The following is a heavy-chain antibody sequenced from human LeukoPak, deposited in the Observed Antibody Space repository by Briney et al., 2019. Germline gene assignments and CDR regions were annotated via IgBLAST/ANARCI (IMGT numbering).Heavy chain of an antibody. CDR3: ARGLYGSGSYYNLPSDY. D-gene: IGHD3-10*01. Sequence: PGGSLRLSCAASGFTFSSYWMHWVRQAPGKGLEWVSGINCNGGSTGYADSVKGRFTISRDNAKNSLYLQMNSLRAEDTALYYCARGLYGSGSYYNLPSDYWGQGTLVTVSS. CDR1: GFTFSSYW. CDR2: INCNGGST. J-gene: IGHJ4*02. V-gene: IGHV3-20*04.